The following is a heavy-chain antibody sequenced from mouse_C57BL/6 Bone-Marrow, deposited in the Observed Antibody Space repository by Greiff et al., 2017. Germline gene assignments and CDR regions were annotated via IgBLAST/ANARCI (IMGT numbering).Heavy chain of an antibody. J-gene: IGHJ2*01. Sequence: VQLKESGPGLVKPSQSLSLTCSVTGYSITSGYYWNWVRQFPGNKLEWMGYMSYDGSNNYNPSLKNRISITRDTSKNQFFLKLNSVTTEDTATYYCARGGNYGDYWGQGTTLTVSS. CDR2: MSYDGSN. D-gene: IGHD2-1*01. CDR3: ARGGNYGDY. CDR1: GYSITSGYY. V-gene: IGHV3-6*01.